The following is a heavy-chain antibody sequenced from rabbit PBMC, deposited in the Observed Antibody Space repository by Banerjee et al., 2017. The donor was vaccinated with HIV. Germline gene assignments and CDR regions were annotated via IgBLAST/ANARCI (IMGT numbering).Heavy chain of an antibody. V-gene: IGHV1S7*01. D-gene: IGHD8-1*01. CDR3: ASSAYAGSSFDL. CDR2: IDPVFGST. Sequence: QLKETGGGLVQPGGSLKLSCKASGFIFSSYAVHWVRQAPGKGLEWIGYIDPVFGSTYYASWVNGRFTISRHNAQNTLYLQLNSLTAADTATYFCASSAYAGSSFDLWGPGTLVTVS. CDR1: GFIFSSYA. J-gene: IGHJ4*01.